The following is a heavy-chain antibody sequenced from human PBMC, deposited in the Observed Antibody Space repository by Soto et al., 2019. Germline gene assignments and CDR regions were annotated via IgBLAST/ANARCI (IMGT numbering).Heavy chain of an antibody. CDR3: ARRHDYDILTGPTPDYGMDV. CDR1: GYSFTSYW. D-gene: IGHD3-9*01. J-gene: IGHJ6*02. CDR2: IYPGDSDT. V-gene: IGHV5-51*01. Sequence: GESLKISCQGSGYSFTSYWIGWVRQMPGKGLEWMGIIYPGDSDTRYSPSFQGQVTISADKSISTAYLQWSSLKASDTAMYYCARRHDYDILTGPTPDYGMDVWGQGTTVTSP.